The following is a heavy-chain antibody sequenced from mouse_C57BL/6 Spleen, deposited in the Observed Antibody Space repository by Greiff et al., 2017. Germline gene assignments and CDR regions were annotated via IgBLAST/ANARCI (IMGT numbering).Heavy chain of an antibody. CDR1: GFTFSSYG. CDR2: ISSGGSYT. CDR3: ARITTVVATGYFDY. D-gene: IGHD1-1*01. J-gene: IGHJ2*01. V-gene: IGHV5-6*01. Sequence: EVQVVESGGDLVKPGGSLKLSCAASGFTFSSYGMSWVRQTPDKRLEWVATISSGGSYTYYPDSVKGRFTISRDNAKNTLYLRMSSLKSEDTAMYYCARITTVVATGYFDYWGQGTTLTVSS.